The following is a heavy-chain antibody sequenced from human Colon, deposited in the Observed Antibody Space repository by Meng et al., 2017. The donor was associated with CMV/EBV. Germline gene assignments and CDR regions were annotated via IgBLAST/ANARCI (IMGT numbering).Heavy chain of an antibody. D-gene: IGHD1-26*01. CDR2: INQTGGR. CDR1: GGSLSDYY. J-gene: IGHJ4*02. Sequence: SETLSLTCAVYGGSLSDYYWSWVRQPPGKGLEWIGEINQTGGRNFNPSLKSRVSMVVDTSKNQFSLKLTSVTAADTAVYYCARGHNPIPGEFDHWGQGTLVTVSS. CDR3: ARGHNPIPGEFDH. V-gene: IGHV4-34*01.